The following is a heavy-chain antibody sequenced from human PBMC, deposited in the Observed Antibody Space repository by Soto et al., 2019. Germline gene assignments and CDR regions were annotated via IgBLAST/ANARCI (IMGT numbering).Heavy chain of an antibody. V-gene: IGHV4-4*07. J-gene: IGHJ4*02. D-gene: IGHD3-3*01. CDR1: GGSISSYY. Sequence: PSETLSLTCTVSGGSISSYYWSWIRQPAGKGLEWIGRIYTSGSTNYNPSLKSRVTMSVDTSKNQFSLKLSSVTAADTAVYYCARERGGFLSGYLRRYFDYWGQGTLVTVSS. CDR3: ARERGGFLSGYLRRYFDY. CDR2: IYTSGST.